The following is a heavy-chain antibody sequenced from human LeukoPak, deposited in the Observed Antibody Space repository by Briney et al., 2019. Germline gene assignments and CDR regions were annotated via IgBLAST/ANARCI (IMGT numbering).Heavy chain of an antibody. CDR1: GFTFSSYS. Sequence: GGSLRLSCAASGFTFSSYSMNWVRQAPGEGLEWVSSISSSSSYIYYADSVKGRFTISRDNAKSSLYLQMNSLRAEDTAVYYCAVNYCSSTSCYVDALDIWGQGTMVTVSS. J-gene: IGHJ3*02. V-gene: IGHV3-21*01. D-gene: IGHD2-2*01. CDR2: ISSSSSYI. CDR3: AVNYCSSTSCYVDALDI.